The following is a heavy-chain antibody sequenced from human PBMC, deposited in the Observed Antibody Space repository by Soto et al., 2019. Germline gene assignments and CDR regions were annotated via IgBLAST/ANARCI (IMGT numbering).Heavy chain of an antibody. Sequence: SETLSLTCAVSGGSISSGGYSWSWIRQPPGKGLEWIGYIYHSGSTYYNPSLKSRVTISVDRSKNQFSLKLSSVTAADTAVYYCASFSYDFDYWGQGTLVTVSS. CDR3: ASFSYDFDY. CDR1: GGSISSGGYS. D-gene: IGHD4-17*01. CDR2: IYHSGST. V-gene: IGHV4-30-2*01. J-gene: IGHJ4*02.